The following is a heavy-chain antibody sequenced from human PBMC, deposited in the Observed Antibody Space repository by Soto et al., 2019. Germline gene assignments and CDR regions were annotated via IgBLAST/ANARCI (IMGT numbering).Heavy chain of an antibody. CDR1: GFTFSSYG. D-gene: IGHD5-18*01. CDR2: ISYDGGLQ. V-gene: IGHV3-30*03. CDR3: VSDRGYGHASVPYS. J-gene: IGHJ4*02. Sequence: QAQLVESGGGVIQRGRSLRLSCAASGFTFSSYGMHWVRQAPGTGLERVAVISYDGGLQHYTDSVKGRFTISRDNSKNMVLLQMNSLRAEDTAVYYCVSDRGYGHASVPYSWGQGTLVSVSS.